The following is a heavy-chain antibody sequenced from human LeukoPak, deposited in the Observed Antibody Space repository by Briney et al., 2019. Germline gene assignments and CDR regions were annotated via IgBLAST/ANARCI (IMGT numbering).Heavy chain of an antibody. V-gene: IGHV3-21*01. CDR3: ARDIDTAMATEDY. CDR1: GFTFSSYS. CDR2: ISSSSSYI. J-gene: IGHJ4*02. D-gene: IGHD5-18*01. Sequence: GGSLRLSCASSGFTFSSYSMNWVRQAPGKGLEWVSSISSSSSYIYYADSVKGRFTISRDNAKNSLYLQTNSLRAEDTAVYYCARDIDTAMATEDYWGQGTLVTVSS.